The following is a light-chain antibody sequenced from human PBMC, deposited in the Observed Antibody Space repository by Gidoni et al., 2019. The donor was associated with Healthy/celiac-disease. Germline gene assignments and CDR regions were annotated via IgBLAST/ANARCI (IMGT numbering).Light chain of an antibody. J-gene: IGKJ4*01. CDR3: QQYNNWPGT. CDR2: GAS. CDR1: QSVSSN. Sequence: EIVMTQSPATLSVSPGDRATLSCRASQSVSSNLAWYQQKPGQAPRLLIYGASTRATGIPARFSGSGFGTEFTLTISSLQSEDFAVYYCQQYNNWPGTFGGGTKVEIK. V-gene: IGKV3-15*01.